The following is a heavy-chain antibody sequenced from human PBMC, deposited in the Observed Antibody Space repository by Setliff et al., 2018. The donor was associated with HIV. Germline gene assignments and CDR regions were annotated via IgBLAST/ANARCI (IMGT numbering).Heavy chain of an antibody. CDR1: GYSITSAYY. CDR2: LYQTGTT. Sequence: PSETLSLTCSVSGYSITSAYYWGWIRQPPGKGLEWIGNLYQTGTTYHNPSLKSRVTISIDTSKNQFSLRMSSVTAADTAIYFCAGISSMTTVVFVYWGQGTLVTVSS. CDR3: AGISSMTTVVFVY. D-gene: IGHD4-17*01. V-gene: IGHV4-38-2*01. J-gene: IGHJ4*02.